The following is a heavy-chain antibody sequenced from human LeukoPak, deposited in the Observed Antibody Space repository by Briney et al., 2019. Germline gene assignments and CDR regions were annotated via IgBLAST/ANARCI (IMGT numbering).Heavy chain of an antibody. V-gene: IGHV1-18*01. CDR2: ISAYNGKT. CDR1: GYTFTSYG. Sequence: ASVKVSFKASGYTFTSYGISWVRQAPGQGLEWMGWISAYNGKTNYAQKLQGRVTMTTDTSTSTAYMELRSLRSDDTAVYYCAIWAAADGVDYWGQGTLVTVSS. D-gene: IGHD6-25*01. CDR3: AIWAAADGVDY. J-gene: IGHJ4*02.